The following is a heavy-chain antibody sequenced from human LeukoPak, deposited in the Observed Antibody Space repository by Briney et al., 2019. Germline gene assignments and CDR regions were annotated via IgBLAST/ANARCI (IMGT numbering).Heavy chain of an antibody. CDR2: ISSSSSYT. V-gene: IGHV3-11*03. J-gene: IGHJ4*02. CDR1: GFTFSDYY. Sequence: GGSLRLSCAASGFTFSDYYMSWIRQAPGKGREWVSYISSSSSYTNYADSVKGRFTISRDNAKKSLYLQMNSLRAEDKAVYYCVVARRYFDWFADYWGQGTLVTVSS. D-gene: IGHD3-9*01. CDR3: VVARRYFDWFADY.